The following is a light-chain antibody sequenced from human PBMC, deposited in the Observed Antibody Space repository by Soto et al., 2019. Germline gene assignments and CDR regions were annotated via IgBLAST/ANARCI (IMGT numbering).Light chain of an antibody. Sequence: EIVLTQSPGTLSLSPGERATLSCRASQSVSSSYLAWYQQKRGQAPRLLIYGASSRATGIPDRFSGSGSGTDFALTSSRLEPKDLAEYYCQQYGSSPYPFGEGTKLQIK. CDR1: QSVSSSY. V-gene: IGKV3-20*01. CDR3: QQYGSSPYP. J-gene: IGKJ2*01. CDR2: GAS.